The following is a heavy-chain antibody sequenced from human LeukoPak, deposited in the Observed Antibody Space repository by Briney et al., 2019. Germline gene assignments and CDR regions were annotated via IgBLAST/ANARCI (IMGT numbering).Heavy chain of an antibody. CDR2: ISYDGSNK. CDR3: ARDLEVVVAATLYYYGMDV. D-gene: IGHD2-15*01. CDR1: GFTFSSYA. Sequence: GGSLRLSCAASGFTFSSYAMHWVRQAPGKGLEWVAVISYDGSNKYYADSVKGRFTISRDNSKNTLYLQMNSLRAEDTAVYYCARDLEVVVAATLYYYGMDVWGQGTTVTVSS. J-gene: IGHJ6*02. V-gene: IGHV3-30-3*01.